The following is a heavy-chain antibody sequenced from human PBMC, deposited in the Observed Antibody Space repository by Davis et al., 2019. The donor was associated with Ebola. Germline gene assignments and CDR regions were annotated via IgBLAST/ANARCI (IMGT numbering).Heavy chain of an antibody. Sequence: GGSLRLSCAASGFTFSSYGMHWVRQAPGKGLEWVSAISGSGGSTYYADSVKGRFTISRDNSKNTLYLQMNSLRAEDTAVYYCAKTGNRYYYYGMDVWGKGTTVTVSS. CDR3: AKTGNRYYYYGMDV. J-gene: IGHJ6*04. CDR1: GFTFSSYG. D-gene: IGHD2-8*02. CDR2: ISGSGGST. V-gene: IGHV3-23*01.